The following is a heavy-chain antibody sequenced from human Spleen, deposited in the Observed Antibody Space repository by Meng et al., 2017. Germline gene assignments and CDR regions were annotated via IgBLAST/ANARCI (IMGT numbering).Heavy chain of an antibody. CDR3: AREPFGGIIGH. J-gene: IGHJ4*02. Sequence: QVQFVQSGAEVKTPGASVKVSCRASGYTFTAYTIHWLRQAPGRRLEWMGWVNAGNGNTRNSQRFQGRITLTRDTSASTAYMELSSLRSEDTAMYYCAREPFGGIIGHWGQGTLVTVSS. CDR2: VNAGNGNT. V-gene: IGHV1-3*01. D-gene: IGHD3-16*02. CDR1: GYTFTAYT.